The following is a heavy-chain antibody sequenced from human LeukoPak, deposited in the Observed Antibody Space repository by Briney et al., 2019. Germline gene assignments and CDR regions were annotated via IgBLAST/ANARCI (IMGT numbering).Heavy chain of an antibody. Sequence: ASVTVSCKASGYTFTDYYMHWVRQAPGQGLEWMGWINPNSGGTNYAQKFQGRVTMTRDTSISTAYMELSRLRSDDTAVYYCARSDGNKISKAYDYWGQGTLVTVSS. CDR3: ARSDGNKISKAYDY. D-gene: IGHD5-24*01. CDR2: INPNSGGT. V-gene: IGHV1-2*02. CDR1: GYTFTDYY. J-gene: IGHJ4*02.